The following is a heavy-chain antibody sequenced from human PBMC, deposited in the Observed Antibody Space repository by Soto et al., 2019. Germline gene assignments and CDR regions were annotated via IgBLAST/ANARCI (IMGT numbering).Heavy chain of an antibody. D-gene: IGHD6-13*01. CDR2: IYHSGST. Sequence: QVQLQESGPGLVKPSETLSLNCAVSGYSISSGSYWGWIRQPPGKGLEWIGHIYHSGSTYYNPSRKSRVAISVDTSKNQFSLKLTSATAADTAVYYCARGIAAAGLFYFDYWGQGTLVTVSS. V-gene: IGHV4-38-2*01. J-gene: IGHJ4*02. CDR1: GYSISSGSY. CDR3: ARGIAAAGLFYFDY.